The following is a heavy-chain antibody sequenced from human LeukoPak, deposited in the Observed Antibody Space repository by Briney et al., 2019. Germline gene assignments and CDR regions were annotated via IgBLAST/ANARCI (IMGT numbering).Heavy chain of an antibody. D-gene: IGHD3-22*01. V-gene: IGHV3-21*01. CDR3: ARVVIVSGSKGNSYESSGFYSWFDP. CDR2: ISSSSIYI. Sequence: GGSLRLSCAASGFTFSNYSMNWVRQAPGKGLEWVSSISSSSIYIFYADSVKGRFTISRDNAENSLYLQMNSLRAEDTAVYFCARVVIVSGSKGNSYESSGFYSWFDPWGQGTLVTVSS. CDR1: GFTFSNYS. J-gene: IGHJ5*02.